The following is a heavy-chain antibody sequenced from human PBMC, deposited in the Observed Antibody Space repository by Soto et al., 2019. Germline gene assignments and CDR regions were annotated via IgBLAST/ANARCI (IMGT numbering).Heavy chain of an antibody. CDR3: ARGYYDFWSGYYVYYYYYGMDV. CDR2: INHSGST. J-gene: IGHJ6*02. D-gene: IGHD3-3*01. Sequence: SETLSLTCAVYGGSFSGYYWSWIRQPPGKGLEWIGEINHSGSTNYNPSLKSRVTISVDTSKNQFSLKLSSVTAADTAVYYCARGYYDFWSGYYVYYYYYGMDVWGQGTTVTVSS. CDR1: GGSFSGYY. V-gene: IGHV4-34*01.